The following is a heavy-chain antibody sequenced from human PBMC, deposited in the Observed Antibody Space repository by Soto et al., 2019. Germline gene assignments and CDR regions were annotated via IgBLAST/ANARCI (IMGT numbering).Heavy chain of an antibody. CDR1: GFTFSSYG. CDR3: ARDHEAYYDILTGYPNWFDP. Sequence: QVQLVESGGGVVQPGRSLRLSCAASGFTFSSYGMHWVRQAPGKGLEWVAVIWYDGSNKYYADSVKGRFTISRDNSKNTLYLQMNSLRAEDTAVYYCARDHEAYYDILTGYPNWFDPWGQGTLVTVSS. CDR2: IWYDGSNK. V-gene: IGHV3-33*01. D-gene: IGHD3-9*01. J-gene: IGHJ5*02.